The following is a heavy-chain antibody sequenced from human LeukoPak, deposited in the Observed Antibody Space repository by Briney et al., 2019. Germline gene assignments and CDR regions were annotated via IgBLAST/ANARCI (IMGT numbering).Heavy chain of an antibody. CDR2: IYSGCNT. V-gene: IGHV3-53*01. CDR1: GFTVSGNS. J-gene: IGHJ4*02. Sequence: GGSLRLSCTVSGFTVSGNSMSWVRQAPGKGLEWVSFIYSGCNTHYSDSVKGRFTISRDNSKNTLYLQMTSLRAEDTAVYYCARRAGEYSHPYDYWGQGTLVTVSS. D-gene: IGHD4-17*01. CDR3: ARRAGEYSHPYDY.